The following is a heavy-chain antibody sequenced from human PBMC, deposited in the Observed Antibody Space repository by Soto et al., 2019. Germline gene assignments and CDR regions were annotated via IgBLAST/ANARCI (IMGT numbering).Heavy chain of an antibody. CDR1: GFTFSSYS. Sequence: GGSLRLSCAASGFTFSSYSMHWVRQAPGKGLEYVSAISSNGGSTYYANSVKGRFTISRDNSKNTLYLQMGSLRAEDMAVYYCARDHNDYSAFAIWGQGTMVTVSS. J-gene: IGHJ3*02. CDR3: ARDHNDYSAFAI. V-gene: IGHV3-64*01. D-gene: IGHD4-17*01. CDR2: ISSNGGST.